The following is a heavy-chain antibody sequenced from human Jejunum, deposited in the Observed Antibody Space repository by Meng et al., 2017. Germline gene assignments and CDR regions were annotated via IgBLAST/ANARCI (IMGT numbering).Heavy chain of an antibody. V-gene: IGHV3-74*01. J-gene: IGHJ4*02. CDR2: INVEAGTI. CDR3: ARVQKGYCDY. CDR1: GFTFISYW. Sequence: EVQLVWSGGVFVQPGGSLRLSSAASGFTFISYWMHWVRQAPGKGREWVSQINVEAGTITYADSVKGRFTISRDNAKNTLYLQMNSLRVEDTAVHFCARVQKGYCDYSGQGTLVTVSS. D-gene: IGHD4-11*01.